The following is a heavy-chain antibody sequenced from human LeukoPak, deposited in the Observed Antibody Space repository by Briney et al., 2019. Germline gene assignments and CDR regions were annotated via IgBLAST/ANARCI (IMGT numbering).Heavy chain of an antibody. CDR3: ARAGLGYCSGGSCSSAPLDAFDI. V-gene: IGHV4-4*07. D-gene: IGHD2-15*01. Sequence: SETLSLTCTVSGGSISSYYWSWILQPAGKGLEWIGRIYTSGSTNYNPSLKSRVTMSVDTSKNQFSLKLSSVTAADTAVYYCARAGLGYCSGGSCSSAPLDAFDIWGQGTMVTASS. J-gene: IGHJ3*02. CDR1: GGSISSYY. CDR2: IYTSGST.